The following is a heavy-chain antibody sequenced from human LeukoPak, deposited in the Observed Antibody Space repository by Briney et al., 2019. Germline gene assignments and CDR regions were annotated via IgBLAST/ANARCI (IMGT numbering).Heavy chain of an antibody. CDR1: GFTFSSYW. J-gene: IGHJ4*02. V-gene: IGHV3-7*01. CDR2: INHNGNVN. CDR3: ARGARVGFADY. D-gene: IGHD3-10*01. Sequence: GGSLRLSCAASGFTFSSYWMNWARQAPGKGLEWVASINHNGNVNYYVDSVKGRFTISRDNAKNSLYLQMNSLRAEDTAVYYCARGARVGFADYWGQGTLVTVSS.